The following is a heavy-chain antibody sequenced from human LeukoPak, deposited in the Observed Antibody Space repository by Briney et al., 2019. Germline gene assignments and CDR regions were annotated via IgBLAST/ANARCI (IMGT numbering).Heavy chain of an antibody. D-gene: IGHD7-27*01. Sequence: ASVKVSCKASGFSLTGHFMHWLRQAPGQGLGWMGWINGNSGATNYAQKFQDRVLMTRDTSINTVYMELSSLRTDDTATYYCARDFSWGPDCWGQGTLVTVSS. CDR1: GFSLTGHF. J-gene: IGHJ4*02. V-gene: IGHV1-2*02. CDR2: INGNSGAT. CDR3: ARDFSWGPDC.